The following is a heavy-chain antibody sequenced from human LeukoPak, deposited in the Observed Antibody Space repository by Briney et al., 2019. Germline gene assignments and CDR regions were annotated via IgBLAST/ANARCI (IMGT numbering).Heavy chain of an antibody. D-gene: IGHD3-3*01. CDR2: IYYSGSS. CDR1: GGSISSSSHY. J-gene: IGHJ3*02. CDR3: ARQGLRFISGFAFDI. Sequence: PSETLSLTCTVSGGSISSSSHYWGWIRQPPGEGLEWIGSIYYSGSSYYNPSLKSRVTMSVDTSKNQFSLKLTSVTAADTAVFYCARQGLRFISGFAFDIWGQGTMVTVSS. V-gene: IGHV4-39*01.